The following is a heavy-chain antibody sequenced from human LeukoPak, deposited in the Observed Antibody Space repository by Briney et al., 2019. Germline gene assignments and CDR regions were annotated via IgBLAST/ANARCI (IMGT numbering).Heavy chain of an antibody. V-gene: IGHV3-7*03. D-gene: IGHD1-1*01. CDR3: ARTGNPPTGDY. CDR1: GFTFSSNW. Sequence: GGSLRLSCVASGFTFSSNWMSWVRQAPGKGLEWVGNIQPDGSEQYPVDSVKGRFTISRDNARNALFLQMNSLRAEDTAVYYCARTGNPPTGDYWGQGTLVTVSS. CDR2: IQPDGSEQ. J-gene: IGHJ4*02.